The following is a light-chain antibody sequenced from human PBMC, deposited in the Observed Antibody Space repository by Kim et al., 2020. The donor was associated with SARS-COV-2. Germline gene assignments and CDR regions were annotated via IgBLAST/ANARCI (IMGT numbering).Light chain of an antibody. V-gene: IGLV2-14*03. CDR3: SSYTSSATGV. CDR1: SNKY. Sequence: QSVLTQPAYVSGSPGQSITISCTGFSNKYVSWYQQHPGKVPKLIIYNVSNRPSGVSKRFSGSQSGNAASLTISHLQAEDEADYYCSSYTSSATGVFGGGTKVTVL. J-gene: IGLJ2*01. CDR2: NVS.